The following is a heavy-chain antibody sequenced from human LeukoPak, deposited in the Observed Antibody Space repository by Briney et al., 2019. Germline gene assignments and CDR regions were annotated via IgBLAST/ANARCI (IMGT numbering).Heavy chain of an antibody. Sequence: SETLSLTCTVSGGSISSYYWSWIWQPPGKGLEWIGYIYYSGSTNYNPSLKSRVTISVDTSKNQFSLKLSSVTAADTAVYYCAVWPFYYGSGSNYWGQGTLVTVSS. D-gene: IGHD3-10*01. V-gene: IGHV4-59*01. CDR1: GGSISSYY. J-gene: IGHJ4*02. CDR3: AVWPFYYGSGSNY. CDR2: IYYSGST.